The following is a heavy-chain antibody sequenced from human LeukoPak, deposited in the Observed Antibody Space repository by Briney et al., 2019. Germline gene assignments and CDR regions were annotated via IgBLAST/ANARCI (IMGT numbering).Heavy chain of an antibody. CDR1: GFTFSNYG. CDR2: ISYDGSNK. CDR3: AKDLTRGYSYGLGY. J-gene: IGHJ4*02. D-gene: IGHD5-18*01. Sequence: PGGSLRLSCAASGFTFSNYGMDWVRQAPGKGLEWVAVISYDGSNKYYADSVKGRFTISRDNSKNTLYLQMNSLRAEDTAVYYCAKDLTRGYSYGLGYWGQGTLVTVSS. V-gene: IGHV3-30*18.